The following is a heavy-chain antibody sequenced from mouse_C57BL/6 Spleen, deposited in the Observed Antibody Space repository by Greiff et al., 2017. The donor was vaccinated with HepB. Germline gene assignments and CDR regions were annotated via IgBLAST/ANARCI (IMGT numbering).Heavy chain of an antibody. V-gene: IGHV1-15*01. CDR1: GYTFTDYE. CDR3: TRLGVLRLGDY. D-gene: IGHD1-2*01. CDR2: IDPETGGT. J-gene: IGHJ2*01. Sequence: ESGAELVRPGASVTLSCKASGYTFTDYEMHWVKQTPVHGLEWIGAIDPETGGTAYNQKFKGKAILTADKSSSTAYMELRSLTSEDSAVYYCTRLGVLRLGDYWGQGTTLTVSS.